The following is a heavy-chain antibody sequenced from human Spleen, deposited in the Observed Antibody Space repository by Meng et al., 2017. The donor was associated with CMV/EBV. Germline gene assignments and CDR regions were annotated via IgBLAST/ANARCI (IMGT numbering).Heavy chain of an antibody. D-gene: IGHD3-3*01. CDR2: ISFDAKDK. CDR3: ARAPAGGFWSAYYRDYFYYGMDV. V-gene: IGHV3-30*03. Sequence: GESLKISCAASGFNFTNAWMSWVRQAPGKGLEWVAFISFDAKDKFYSHSVRGRFTISRDNSKNTLWLQMNSLRVEDTAVYFCARAPAGGFWSAYYRDYFYYGMDVWGQGTTVTVSS. J-gene: IGHJ6*02. CDR1: GFNFTNAW.